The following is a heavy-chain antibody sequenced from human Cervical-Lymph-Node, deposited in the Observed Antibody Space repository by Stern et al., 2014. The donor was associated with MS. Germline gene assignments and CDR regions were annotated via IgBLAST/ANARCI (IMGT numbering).Heavy chain of an antibody. CDR1: GFIFSNSW. J-gene: IGHJ4*02. CDR2: TKYDGSEK. V-gene: IGHV3-7*01. D-gene: IGHD2-15*01. CDR3: AREGYCDY. Sequence: VQLVQSGGGLVQPGGSLRLPCAASGFIFSNSWMSWVRQAPGQGLEWVANTKYDGSEKNYVDSVKGRFTISRDNAKNTLYLQMNSLRAEDTAMYYCAREGYCDYWGQGTLVTVSS.